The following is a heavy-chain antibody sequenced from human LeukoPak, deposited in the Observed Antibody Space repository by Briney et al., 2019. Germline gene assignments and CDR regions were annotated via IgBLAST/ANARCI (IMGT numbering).Heavy chain of an antibody. V-gene: IGHV4-30-2*01. CDR3: ARLRYGDYTENLDY. J-gene: IGHJ4*02. CDR1: GGSISSGGYY. D-gene: IGHD4-17*01. Sequence: SQTLSLTCTVSGGSISSGGYYWSWIRQPPGKGLEWIGEINHSGSTNYNPSLKSRVTISVDTSKNQFSLKLSSVTAADTAVYYCARLRYGDYTENLDYWGQGTLVTVSS. CDR2: INHSGST.